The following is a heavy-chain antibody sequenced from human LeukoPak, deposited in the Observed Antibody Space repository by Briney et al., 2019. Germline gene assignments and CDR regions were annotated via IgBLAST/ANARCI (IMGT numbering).Heavy chain of an antibody. V-gene: IGHV3-7*03. J-gene: IGHJ4*02. D-gene: IGHD3-16*02. CDR2: IKKDGSEK. Sequence: PGGSLRLSCAASGFTFSSYWMSWVRQAPGKGLEWVANIKKDGSEKYYVDSVKGGFTIYRDNAKNSLYLQINSLSAEDTAVYYCARGGMITFGGVIGDFDYWGQGTLVTVSS. CDR3: ARGGMITFGGVIGDFDY. CDR1: GFTFSSYW.